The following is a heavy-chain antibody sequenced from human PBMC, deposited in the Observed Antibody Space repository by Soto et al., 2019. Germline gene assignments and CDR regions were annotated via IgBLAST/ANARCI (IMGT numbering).Heavy chain of an antibody. J-gene: IGHJ4*02. CDR3: AKPLYYYESSGYSKCYDY. CDR1: GFAFSNFA. D-gene: IGHD3-22*01. Sequence: GGSLRLSCAVSGFAFSNFAMSWVRQAPGKALEWVSAITGSGGSTYYADSVKGRFTISRDNSKNMLYLQMNSLRAEDTAVYYCAKPLYYYESSGYSKCYDYWGQGTLVTVSS. V-gene: IGHV3-23*01. CDR2: ITGSGGST.